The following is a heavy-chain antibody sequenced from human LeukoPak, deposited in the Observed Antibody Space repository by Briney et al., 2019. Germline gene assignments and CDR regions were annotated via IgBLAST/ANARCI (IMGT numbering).Heavy chain of an antibody. CDR3: ARDPYDDGGYGAFDI. J-gene: IGHJ3*02. D-gene: IGHD3-22*01. CDR2: INKDGSKE. CDR1: GFAFGDYW. Sequence: PGGSLRLSCAASGFAFGDYWMTWARQAPGKGLQWVANINKDGSKENTVDSLRGRVTISRDNAKKSLYLQVNSLRAEDTAVYYCARDPYDDGGYGAFDIWGQGTKVTVSS. V-gene: IGHV3-7*01.